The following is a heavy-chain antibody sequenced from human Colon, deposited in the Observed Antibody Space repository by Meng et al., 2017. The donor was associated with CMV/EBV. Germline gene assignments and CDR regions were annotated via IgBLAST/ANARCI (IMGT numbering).Heavy chain of an antibody. Sequence: GGSLRLSCAASGFSFSSYDMSWARQAPGKGLEWVSSISSSSSYIYYADSVKGRFTISRDNAKNSLYLQMTSLRAEDTAVYYCARDSQEFTITNWLDPWGQGTLVTVSS. CDR3: ARDSQEFTITNWLDP. V-gene: IGHV3-21*01. J-gene: IGHJ5*02. D-gene: IGHD3-10*01. CDR2: ISSSSSYI. CDR1: GFSFSSYD.